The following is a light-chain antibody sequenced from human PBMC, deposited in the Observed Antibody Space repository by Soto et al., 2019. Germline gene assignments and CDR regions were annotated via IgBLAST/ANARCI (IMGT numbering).Light chain of an antibody. CDR2: DAS. Sequence: IHMTQSPSSLCASVGDTVTITFQAIHDISHYLNWYQQKPFTALKLLIYDASNLHPGVPSRIRGSGSGTEFSFNITSLQPEDVATYYCQQYDELPITFGQGTRLEIK. J-gene: IGKJ5*01. CDR1: HDISHY. V-gene: IGKV1-33*01. CDR3: QQYDELPIT.